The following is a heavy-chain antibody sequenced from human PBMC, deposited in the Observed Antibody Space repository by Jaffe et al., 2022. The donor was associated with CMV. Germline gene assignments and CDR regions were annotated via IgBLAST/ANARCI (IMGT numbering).Heavy chain of an antibody. CDR2: ITTGGTT. V-gene: IGHV3-23*01. CDR1: GFNFNDYA. CDR3: APSRQIDY. J-gene: IGHJ4*02. Sequence: EVQLLESGGGLVQSGGSLRLSCAASGFNFNDYAMTWVRQAAGKGLEWVSTITTGGTTSYADSAKGRFTISRDNSKSTLYLQMNSLRAEDTAVYYCAPSRQIDYWGQGTLVTVSS.